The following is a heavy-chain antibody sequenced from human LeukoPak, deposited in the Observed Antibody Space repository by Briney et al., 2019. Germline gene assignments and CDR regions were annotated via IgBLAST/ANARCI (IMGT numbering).Heavy chain of an antibody. CDR2: INPNSGGT. CDR1: GYTFTGYY. V-gene: IGHV1-2*02. Sequence: ASVKVSCKASGYTFTGYYMHWVRQAPGQGLEWMGWINPNSGGTNYAQKFQGGVTMTRDTSISTAYMELSRLRSDDTAVYYCARGGDDRWVHFDYWGQGTLVTVSS. J-gene: IGHJ4*02. CDR3: ARGGDDRWVHFDY. D-gene: IGHD3-22*01.